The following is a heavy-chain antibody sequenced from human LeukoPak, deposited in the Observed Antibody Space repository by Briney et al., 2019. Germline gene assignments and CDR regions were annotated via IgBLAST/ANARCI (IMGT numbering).Heavy chain of an antibody. CDR3: ARALEAGIAARPGWFDP. D-gene: IGHD6-6*01. CDR2: IIPIFGTA. V-gene: IGHV1-69*13. CDR1: GYTFTGYY. Sequence: GASVKVSCKASGYTFTGYYMHWVRQAPGQGLEWMGGIIPIFGTANYAQKSQGRVTITADESTSTAYMELSSLRSEDTAVYYCARALEAGIAARPGWFDPWGQGTLVTVSS. J-gene: IGHJ5*02.